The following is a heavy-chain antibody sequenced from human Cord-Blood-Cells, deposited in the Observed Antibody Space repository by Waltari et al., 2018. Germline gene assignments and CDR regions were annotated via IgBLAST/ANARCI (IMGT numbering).Heavy chain of an antibody. D-gene: IGHD1-1*01. V-gene: IGHV1-18*01. J-gene: IGHJ4*02. CDR1: GYTFTSYG. CDR3: ATGPKYNWNDAYFDY. CDR2: ISSYNGNT. Sequence: QVQLVQSGAEVKKPGASVKVSCKASGYTFTSYGISWVRRAPGQGLEWMGWISSYNGNTNYAQKLQGRVTMTTDTSTSTAYMELRSLRSDDTAVYYCATGPKYNWNDAYFDYWGQGTLVTVSS.